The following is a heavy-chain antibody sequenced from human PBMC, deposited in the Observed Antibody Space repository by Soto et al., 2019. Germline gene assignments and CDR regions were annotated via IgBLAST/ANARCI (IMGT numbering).Heavy chain of an antibody. CDR1: GFTFSDFG. CDR2: VNNDGRNT. Sequence: EVQLLESGGDLVQSGGSLRLSCEASGFTFSDFGMSWVRQIPGKGLEWVSTVNNDGRNTHYADSVEGRFTISRDNSKNTVYLQMNSLRPEDTAVYYCAKESLDYFDSGRFYAPAFDHWGQGTLVTVSS. CDR3: AKESLDYFDSGRFYAPAFDH. J-gene: IGHJ4*02. D-gene: IGHD3-10*01. V-gene: IGHV3-23*01.